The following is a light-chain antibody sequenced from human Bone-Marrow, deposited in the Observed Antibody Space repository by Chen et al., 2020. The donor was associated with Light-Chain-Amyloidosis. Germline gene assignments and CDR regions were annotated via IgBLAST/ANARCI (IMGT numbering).Light chain of an antibody. Sequence: SYVLTQPSSVSVAPGQTATIACGGNNIGSTSVHWYPQTPGQAPLLVVYGDSDRPSGIPERLSGSNSGNTATLTISRVEAGDEAGYYCQVWDRSSDRPVFGGGTKLTVL. CDR1: NIGSTS. V-gene: IGLV3-21*02. J-gene: IGLJ3*02. CDR3: QVWDRSSDRPV. CDR2: GDS.